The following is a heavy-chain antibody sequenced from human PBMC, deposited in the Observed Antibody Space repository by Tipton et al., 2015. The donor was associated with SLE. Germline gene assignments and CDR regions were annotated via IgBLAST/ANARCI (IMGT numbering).Heavy chain of an antibody. D-gene: IGHD1-26*01. J-gene: IGHJ6*03. CDR1: GYSIRSGYY. CDR2: IYYSGST. CDR3: ARDGEWELDYYYYMDV. V-gene: IGHV4-61*01. Sequence: TLSLTCDVSGYSIRSGYYWNWIRQPPGKGLEWIGYIYYSGSTNYKPSLKSRVTISIDMSKNQFSLKLSSVTAADTAVYYCARDGEWELDYYYYMDVWGKGTTVTVSS.